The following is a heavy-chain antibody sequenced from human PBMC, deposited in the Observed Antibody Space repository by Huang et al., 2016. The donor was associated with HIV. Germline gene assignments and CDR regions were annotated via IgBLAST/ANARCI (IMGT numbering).Heavy chain of an antibody. CDR3: AGDATKNPRGWFDP. D-gene: IGHD3-10*01. J-gene: IGHJ5*02. Sequence: QVHLQQWGAGLLQSAETLSPTCALYGGSLSAYYWSWLRQTPGKGLVGVVEMNHLRSPNYNPSLKNRVSRARDGSKKQFSQKLKSISDADTAVYYCAGDATKNPRGWFDPWGQGTLVTVSS. CDR1: GGSLSAYY. CDR2: MNHLRSP. V-gene: IGHV4-34*02.